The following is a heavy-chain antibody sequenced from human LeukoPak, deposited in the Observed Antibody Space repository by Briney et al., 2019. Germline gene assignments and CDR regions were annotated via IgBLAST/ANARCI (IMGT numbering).Heavy chain of an antibody. CDR3: ARSDCYDFVGCFNH. CDR1: GDSFTGYN. J-gene: IGHJ5*02. V-gene: IGHV4-59*08. D-gene: IGHD3-3*01. CDR2: VSHDGTT. Sequence: SETLSLTCSASGDSFTGYNWNWIRQATGKGLEWIGYVSHDGTTNYTPSLRSRVVMSVDTANNTISLSLTSVTAADTGVYYCARSDCYDFVGCFNHWGRGTPVTVS.